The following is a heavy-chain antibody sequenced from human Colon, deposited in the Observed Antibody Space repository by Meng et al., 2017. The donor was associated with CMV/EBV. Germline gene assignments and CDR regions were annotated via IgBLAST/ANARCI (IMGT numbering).Heavy chain of an antibody. D-gene: IGHD1-1*01. CDR1: GFSFSASW. Sequence: GESLKISCVTSGFSFSASWMSWVRQGPGKGLEWVANINEDGGEKHHVGSVEGRFTTSRDNAKNSLYLQMNSLRVEDTALYYCAQYKEDALHIWGQGTTVTVS. J-gene: IGHJ3*02. CDR3: AQYKEDALHI. V-gene: IGHV3-7*01. CDR2: INEDGGEK.